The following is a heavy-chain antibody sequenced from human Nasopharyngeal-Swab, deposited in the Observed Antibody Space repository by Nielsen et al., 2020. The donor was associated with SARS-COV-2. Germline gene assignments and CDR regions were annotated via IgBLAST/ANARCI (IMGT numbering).Heavy chain of an antibody. J-gene: IGHJ3*02. V-gene: IGHV3-30-3*01. CDR2: ISDDGSNK. CDR3: AREVVVATSWRAFDI. Sequence: IRRRPGKGLEWVAVISDDGSNKYYADSVKGRFTISRDNSNNTLYLQMNSLRAEDTAVYYCAREVVVATSWRAFDIWGQGTMVTVSS. D-gene: IGHD5-12*01.